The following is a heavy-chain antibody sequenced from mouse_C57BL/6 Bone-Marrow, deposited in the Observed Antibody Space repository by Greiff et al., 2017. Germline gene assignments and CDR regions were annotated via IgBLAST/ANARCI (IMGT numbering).Heavy chain of an antibody. V-gene: IGHV1-82*01. Sequence: QVQLQQSGPELVKPGASVKISCKASGYAFTSSWMNWVKQRPGQGLEWIGRIYPGDGGTNYNGKFKGKATLTADKSSSTAYMQLSSLTSEDSAVXVYARDGDFYSFDYWGQGTTLTVSA. CDR3: ARDGDFYSFDY. CDR1: GYAFTSSW. D-gene: IGHD2-3*01. CDR2: IYPGDGGT. J-gene: IGHJ2*01.